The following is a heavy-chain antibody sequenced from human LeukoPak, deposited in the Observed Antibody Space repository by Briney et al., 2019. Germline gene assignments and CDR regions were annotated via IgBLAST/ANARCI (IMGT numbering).Heavy chain of an antibody. J-gene: IGHJ4*02. V-gene: IGHV3-74*01. D-gene: IGHD5-24*01. Sequence: GGSLRLSCAASGFTFSSYWMHWVRQAPGKGLVWVSRINSDGSSTSYADSVKGRFTISRDNAKNTLYLQMNSLRAEDTAVYYCAREGDGYNLDYWGQGTLVTVSS. CDR2: INSDGSST. CDR3: AREGDGYNLDY. CDR1: GFTFSSYW.